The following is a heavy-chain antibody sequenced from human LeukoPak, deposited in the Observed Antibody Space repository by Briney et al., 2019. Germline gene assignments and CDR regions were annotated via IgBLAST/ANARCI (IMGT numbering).Heavy chain of an antibody. Sequence: QPGGSLRLSCAASGLILTTYRLPCARHAPPQPLEWVAIISYDGSNKYYTDSVRGRFTISRDNSKNTLHLQMNSLRAEDTAVYYCAKRGSGYYIDYWGQGTLVTVSS. J-gene: IGHJ4*02. CDR2: ISYDGSNK. V-gene: IGHV3-30*18. CDR3: AKRGSGYYIDY. D-gene: IGHD3-22*01. CDR1: GLILTTYR.